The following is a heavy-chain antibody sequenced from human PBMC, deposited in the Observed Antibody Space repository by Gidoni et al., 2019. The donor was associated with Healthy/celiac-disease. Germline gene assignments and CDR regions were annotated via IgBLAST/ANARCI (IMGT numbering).Heavy chain of an antibody. CDR3: ARGIPIVVVVAATPGWFDP. V-gene: IGHV4-34*01. D-gene: IGHD2-15*01. CDR2: INHSGST. CDR1: GGSFSGYY. Sequence: QVQLQQWGAGLLKPSETLSLTCAVDGGSFSGYYWSWIRQPPGRGLEWIGEINHSGSTNYNPSLKSRVTISVDTSKHQFSLKLSSVTAADTAVYYCARGIPIVVVVAATPGWFDPWGQGTLVTVSS. J-gene: IGHJ5*02.